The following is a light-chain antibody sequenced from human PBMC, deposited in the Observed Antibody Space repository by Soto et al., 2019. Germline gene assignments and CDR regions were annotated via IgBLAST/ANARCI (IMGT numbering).Light chain of an antibody. V-gene: IGKV3-20*01. CDR1: QSISANY. J-gene: IGKJ5*01. CDR2: GVS. Sequence: EIVLTQSPGTLSLSPGERATLSCRASQSISANYLAWYQQKPGQAPRLLIYGVSIRATGIPDRFAGSGSGPDFTLTISRLEPEDFALYYCQQYGGSPITFGLGTRLEVK. CDR3: QQYGGSPIT.